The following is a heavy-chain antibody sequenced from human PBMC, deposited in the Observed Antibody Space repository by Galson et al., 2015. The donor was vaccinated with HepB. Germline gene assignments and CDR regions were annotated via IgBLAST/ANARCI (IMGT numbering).Heavy chain of an antibody. D-gene: IGHD2-21*01. CDR2: IDPTDSYT. Sequence: QSGAEVKKPGESLRISCEGSGYSFTSYWITWVRQMPGKGLEWMGKIDPTDSYTNYGPSFQGHVTISTDKSISTAYLQWSSLQASDTAVYYCTIAPRRHGLGDYWGQGTLVTVSS. J-gene: IGHJ4*02. CDR3: TIAPRRHGLGDY. CDR1: GYSFTSYW. V-gene: IGHV5-10-1*01.